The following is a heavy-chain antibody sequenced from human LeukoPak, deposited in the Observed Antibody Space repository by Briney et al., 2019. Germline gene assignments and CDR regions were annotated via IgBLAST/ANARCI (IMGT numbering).Heavy chain of an antibody. V-gene: IGHV3-11*06. CDR1: GFTFSDYY. D-gene: IGHD2-15*01. CDR3: ARGGEDMDY. J-gene: IGHJ4*02. CDR2: ISSSSSYT. Sequence: GGYLRRYCAASGFTFSDYYMSWIRQAPGKGLEWVSYISSSSSYTNYADSVKGRFTISRDNAKNSLYLQMNSLRAEDTAVYYCARGGEDMDYWGQGTLVTVSS.